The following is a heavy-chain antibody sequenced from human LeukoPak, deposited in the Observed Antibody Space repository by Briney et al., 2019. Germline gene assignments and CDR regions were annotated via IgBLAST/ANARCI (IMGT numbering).Heavy chain of an antibody. CDR2: ISYDGSNR. CDR1: GFTFSRYG. Sequence: GGSLRLSCAASGFTFSRYGMHWVRQAPDKGLEWVAVISYDGSNRYYADSVKGRFTISRDNSKNTLYLQMNSLRAEDTAVYYCAKERYRNGEIFDYWGQGTLVTVSS. V-gene: IGHV3-30*18. D-gene: IGHD5-18*01. J-gene: IGHJ4*02. CDR3: AKERYRNGEIFDY.